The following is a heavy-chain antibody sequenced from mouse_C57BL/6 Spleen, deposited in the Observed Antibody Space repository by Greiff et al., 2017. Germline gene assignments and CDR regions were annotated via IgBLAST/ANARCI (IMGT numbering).Heavy chain of an antibody. CDR3: ARRNYGRDYAMDY. V-gene: IGHV1-22*01. CDR2: INPNNGGT. D-gene: IGHD1-1*01. Sequence: EVQLVESGPELVKPGASVKMSCKASGYTFTDYNMHWVKQSHGKSLEWIGYINPNNGGTSYNQKFKGKATLTVNKSSSTAYMELRSLTSEDSAVYYCARRNYGRDYAMDYWGQGTSVTVSS. J-gene: IGHJ4*01. CDR1: GYTFTDYN.